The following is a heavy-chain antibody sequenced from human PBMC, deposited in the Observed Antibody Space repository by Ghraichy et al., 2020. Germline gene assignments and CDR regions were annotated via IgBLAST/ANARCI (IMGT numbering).Heavy chain of an antibody. V-gene: IGHV6-1*01. CDR3: AKEYYDFWSGYSGFDY. Sequence: SQTLSLTCAISGDSVSSNSAAWNWIRQSPSRGLEWLGRTYYRSKWYNDYAVSVKSRITINPDTSKNQFSLQLNSVTPEDTAVYYCAKEYYDFWSGYSGFDYWGQGTLVTVSS. J-gene: IGHJ4*02. D-gene: IGHD3-3*01. CDR1: GDSVSSNSAA. CDR2: TYYRSKWYN.